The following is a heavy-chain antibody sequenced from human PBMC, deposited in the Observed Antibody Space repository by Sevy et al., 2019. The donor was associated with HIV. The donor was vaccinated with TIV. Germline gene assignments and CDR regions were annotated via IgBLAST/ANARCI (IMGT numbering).Heavy chain of an antibody. D-gene: IGHD1-26*01. V-gene: IGHV3-30-3*01. Sequence: GGSLRPSCAASGFTFSSYAMHWVRQAPGKGLEWVAVISYDGSNKYYADSVKGRFTISRDNSKNTLYLQMNSLRAEDTAVYYCARDTGIVGATTGGDAFDIWGQGTMVTVSS. CDR1: GFTFSSYA. J-gene: IGHJ3*02. CDR2: ISYDGSNK. CDR3: ARDTGIVGATTGGDAFDI.